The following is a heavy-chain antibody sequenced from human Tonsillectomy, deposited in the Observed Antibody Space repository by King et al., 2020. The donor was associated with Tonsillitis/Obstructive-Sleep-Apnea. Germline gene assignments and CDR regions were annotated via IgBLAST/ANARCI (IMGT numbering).Heavy chain of an antibody. D-gene: IGHD1-1*01. V-gene: IGHV3-30*18. CDR2: ISYDGSNK. J-gene: IGHJ6*02. CDR3: AKDGMSRYAYYAGIDV. Sequence: VQLVESGGGVVQPGRSLRVSCAASGFTFSSYGMHWVRQAPGKGLEWVAVISYDGSNKYYADSVKGRFTISRDNSKNTLYLQMNSLRAEDTALYYCAKDGMSRYAYYAGIDVWGQGTTVTVSS. CDR1: GFTFSSYG.